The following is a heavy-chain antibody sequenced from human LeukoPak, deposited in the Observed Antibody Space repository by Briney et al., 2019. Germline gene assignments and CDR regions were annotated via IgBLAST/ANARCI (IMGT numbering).Heavy chain of an antibody. CDR3: ARGEDIVVVPAAIGTGIWSDP. J-gene: IGHJ5*02. V-gene: IGHV4-34*01. CDR2: INHSGST. Sequence: SETLSLTCAVYGGSFSGYYWSWIRQPPGKGLEWIGEINHSGSTNYNPSLKSRVTISVDASKNQFSLKLSSVTAADTAVYYCARGEDIVVVPAAIGTGIWSDPWGQGTLVTVSS. CDR1: GGSFSGYY. D-gene: IGHD2-2*01.